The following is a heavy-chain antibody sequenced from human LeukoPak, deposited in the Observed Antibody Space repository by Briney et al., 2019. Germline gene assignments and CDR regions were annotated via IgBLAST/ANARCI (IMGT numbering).Heavy chain of an antibody. Sequence: PSGTLSLTYGVYVGFTSSGNWWRWVRQSPEKGLEWIGEIHHNGTRNYNPSLKSRVTISADTFQNHFSLIVTSLTAADTAVYYCATDLGSSRPNFWGQGTLVTVSS. CDR1: VGFTSSGNW. J-gene: IGHJ4*02. D-gene: IGHD6-13*01. V-gene: IGHV4-4*02. CDR2: IHHNGTR. CDR3: ATDLGSSRPNF.